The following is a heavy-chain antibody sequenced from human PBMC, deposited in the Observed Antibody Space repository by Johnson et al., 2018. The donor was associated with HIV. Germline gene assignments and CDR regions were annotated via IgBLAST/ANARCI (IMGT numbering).Heavy chain of an antibody. Sequence: VQLVESGGGVVQPGRSLRLSCAASGFTFSTYAMHWVRQPPGKGLEWVAALSYDASNQYYADSVKGRFTISRDNSKNTLYLQMNSLRAEDTAVYYCARVGRGLGTEDAFDIWGQGTMVTVSS. CDR2: LSYDASNQ. D-gene: IGHD1-14*01. J-gene: IGHJ3*02. CDR3: ARVGRGLGTEDAFDI. CDR1: GFTFSTYA. V-gene: IGHV3-30-3*01.